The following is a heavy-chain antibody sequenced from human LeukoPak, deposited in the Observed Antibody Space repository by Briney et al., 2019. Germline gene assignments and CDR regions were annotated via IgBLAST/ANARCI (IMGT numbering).Heavy chain of an antibody. V-gene: IGHV4-59*11. J-gene: IGHJ4*02. D-gene: IGHD3-22*01. CDR1: GGSISSHY. Sequence: SETLSLTCSVSGGSISSHYWSWIRQPPGKGLEWIDYMYYSGSTNYNPSLRSRVTISVDTSKNQFSLKLSSVTAADTAVYYCARTSSAHWGGFDYWGQGTLVTVSS. CDR2: MYYSGST. CDR3: ARTSSAHWGGFDY.